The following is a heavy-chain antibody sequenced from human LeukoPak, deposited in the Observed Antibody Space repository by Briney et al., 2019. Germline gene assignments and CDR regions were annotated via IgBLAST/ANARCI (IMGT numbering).Heavy chain of an antibody. D-gene: IGHD6-6*01. CDR2: ISAYNGNT. Sequence: ASVKVSCKASGYTFTSYGISWVRQAPGQGLEWMGWISAYNGNTNYAQKLQGRVTMTTDTSTSTAYMELRSLRSADTAVYYCARSSSSSGSQDAFDIWGQGTMVTVSS. V-gene: IGHV1-18*01. CDR1: GYTFTSYG. CDR3: ARSSSSSGSQDAFDI. J-gene: IGHJ3*02.